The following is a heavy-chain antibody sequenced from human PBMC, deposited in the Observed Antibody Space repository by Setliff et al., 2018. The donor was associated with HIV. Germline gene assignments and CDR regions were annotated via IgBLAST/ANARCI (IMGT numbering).Heavy chain of an antibody. V-gene: IGHV3-7*03. D-gene: IGHD3-10*01. Sequence: PGGSLRLSCAASGFTFSNYWMSWVRQAPGKGLEWVANIKQDGSEKYYVDSVKGRFTISRDNTKNSLFLQMDRLRVEDTAVYYCNMGHYRKSSEWGRGTLVTVSS. CDR2: IKQDGSEK. CDR3: NMGHYRKSSE. CDR1: GFTFSNYW. J-gene: IGHJ4*02.